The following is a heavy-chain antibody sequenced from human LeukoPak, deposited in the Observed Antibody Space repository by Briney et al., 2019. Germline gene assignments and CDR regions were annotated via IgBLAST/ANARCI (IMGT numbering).Heavy chain of an antibody. CDR1: GYTFTSYA. CDR3: ARDSPMADEKGFDY. D-gene: IGHD5-24*01. CDR2: INTNTGNP. Sequence: ASVKVSCKASGYTFTSYAMNWVRQAPGQGLEWMGWINTNTGNPTYAQGFTGRFVFSLDTSVSTAYLQISSLKAEDTAVDYCARDSPMADEKGFDYCGQGTLVTVSS. V-gene: IGHV7-4-1*02. J-gene: IGHJ4*02.